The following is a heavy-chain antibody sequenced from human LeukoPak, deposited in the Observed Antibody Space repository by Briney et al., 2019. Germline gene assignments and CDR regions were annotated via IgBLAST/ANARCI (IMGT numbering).Heavy chain of an antibody. D-gene: IGHD6-19*01. CDR3: ARGSCSSGWYRRYFQH. Sequence: TSETLSLTCAVYGGSFSGYYWSWTRQPPGKGLEWIGEINHSGSTNYNPSLKSRVTISVDTSKNQFSLKLSSVTAADTAVYYCARGSCSSGWYRRYFQHWGQGTLVTVSS. V-gene: IGHV4-34*01. J-gene: IGHJ1*01. CDR1: GGSFSGYY. CDR2: INHSGST.